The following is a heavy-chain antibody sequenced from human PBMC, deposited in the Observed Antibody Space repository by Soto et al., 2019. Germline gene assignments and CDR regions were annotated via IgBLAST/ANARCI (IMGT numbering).Heavy chain of an antibody. CDR1: GGSINTFY. D-gene: IGHD1-26*01. CDR3: ARVGAYNWFDP. CDR2: IFSSGST. Sequence: SETLSLTCTVSGGSINTFYWSWVRQPAGKGLEWIGRIFSSGSTSFNPSLESRVAMSVDTSKNHFSLKLSSVTAADTAVYYCARVGAYNWFDPWGQGTLVTVSS. V-gene: IGHV4-4*07. J-gene: IGHJ5*02.